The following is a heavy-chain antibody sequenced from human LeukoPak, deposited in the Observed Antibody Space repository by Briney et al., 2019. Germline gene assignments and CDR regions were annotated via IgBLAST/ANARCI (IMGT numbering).Heavy chain of an antibody. D-gene: IGHD4-23*01. V-gene: IGHV3-53*01. J-gene: IGHJ4*02. CDR2: IYSGGST. CDR1: GFTVSSNY. Sequence: GGSLRLSCAASGFTVSSNYMSWVRQAPGKGLEWVSVIYSGGSTYYADSVKGRFTISRDNSKNTLYLQMNSLRAEDTAVYCCARAIYGGSAFDYWGQGTLVTVSS. CDR3: ARAIYGGSAFDY.